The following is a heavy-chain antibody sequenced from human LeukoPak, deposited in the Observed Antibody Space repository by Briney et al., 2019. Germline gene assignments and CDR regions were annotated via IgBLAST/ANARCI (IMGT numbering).Heavy chain of an antibody. Sequence: GGSLRLSCAASGFTFSSYWMHWVRQAPGKGLEWVAFTRYDGSNKYYADSVKGRFTISRDNSKNALYLQMNSLRAEDTAVYYCAKGFGSPDAFDIWGQGTMVTVSS. CDR2: TRYDGSNK. CDR1: GFTFSSYW. J-gene: IGHJ3*02. CDR3: AKGFGSPDAFDI. D-gene: IGHD1-26*01. V-gene: IGHV3-30*02.